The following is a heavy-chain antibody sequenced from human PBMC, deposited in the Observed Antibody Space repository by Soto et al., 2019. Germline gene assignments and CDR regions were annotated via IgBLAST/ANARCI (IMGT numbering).Heavy chain of an antibody. V-gene: IGHV1-2*02. CDR3: ARGACSSSNCYTLDY. CDR1: GYTFIGNY. CDR2: SNPNVGGT. Sequence: QVQLVQSGAEVKKPGASVKVSCKASGYTFIGNYIHWVRQAPGQGLEWMGWSNPNVGGTDYARKLQGRVTMTRDTSISTAYMELSRLTSDDTAVYFCARGACSSSNCYTLDYWGQGTLLTVSS. J-gene: IGHJ4*02. D-gene: IGHD2-2*02.